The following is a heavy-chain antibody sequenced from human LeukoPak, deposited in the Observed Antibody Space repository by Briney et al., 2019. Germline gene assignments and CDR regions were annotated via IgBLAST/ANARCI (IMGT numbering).Heavy chain of an antibody. CDR3: ARDEGSGSQPGFDY. CDR1: GYTFTSYG. V-gene: IGHV1-18*01. J-gene: IGHJ4*02. Sequence: EASVKVSCKASGYTFTSYGISWVRQAPGQGLEWMGWISAYNGNTNYAQKLQGRVTMTTDTSTSTAHMELRSLRSDDTAVYYCARDEGSGSQPGFDYWGQGTLVTVSS. D-gene: IGHD6-19*01. CDR2: ISAYNGNT.